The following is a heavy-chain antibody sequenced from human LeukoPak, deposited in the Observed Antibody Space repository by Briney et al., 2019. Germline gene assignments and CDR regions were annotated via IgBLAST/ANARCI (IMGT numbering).Heavy chain of an antibody. D-gene: IGHD1-26*01. CDR1: GGSISSSSYY. J-gene: IGHJ3*02. CDR2: IYYTGST. CDR3: ARAGGTYYGIAFDI. Sequence: SETLSLTCTVSGGSISSSSYYWAWIRQPPGKGLEWIGSIYYTGSTYYNPSLKSRVTISVDTSKNQFSLRLSSVTAADTAVYYCARAGGTYYGIAFDIWGQGTMVTVSS. V-gene: IGHV4-39*07.